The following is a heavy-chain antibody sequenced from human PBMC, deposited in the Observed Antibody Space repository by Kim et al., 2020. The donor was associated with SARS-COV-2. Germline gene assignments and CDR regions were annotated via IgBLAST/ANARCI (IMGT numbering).Heavy chain of an antibody. Sequence: SVKGRFTISGDNSKNTLYLQRSSLRAEDTAVYYCAKDQGYGDYGIDAFDIWGQGTMVTVSS. V-gene: IGHV3-30*02. J-gene: IGHJ3*02. D-gene: IGHD4-17*01. CDR3: AKDQGYGDYGIDAFDI.